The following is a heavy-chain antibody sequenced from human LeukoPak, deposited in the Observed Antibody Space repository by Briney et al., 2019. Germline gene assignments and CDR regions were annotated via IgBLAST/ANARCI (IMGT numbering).Heavy chain of an antibody. CDR2: ASASGGTT. Sequence: GGTLTLNCTASGFTCNSYALRRLAPAPGKEWEWVIAASASGGTTSYADSVKGRFTISRDNSKNTLHLQMNSLRAEDTAVYHCAKEPREYCSSSSCPNWLDPWGQGTLVTVSS. V-gene: IGHV3-23*01. CDR3: AKEPREYCSSSSCPNWLDP. D-gene: IGHD2-2*01. CDR1: GFTCNSYA. J-gene: IGHJ5*02.